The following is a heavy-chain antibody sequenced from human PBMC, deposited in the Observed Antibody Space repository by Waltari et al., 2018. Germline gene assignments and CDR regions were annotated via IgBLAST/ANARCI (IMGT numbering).Heavy chain of an antibody. CDR2: IHRRGKT. Sequence: QLQLQESGPGLVKPSGALSLTCPVSGDSMSSNDWWSWVRQTPEKGLVWIGQIHRRGKTNYNPSLESRVTISIDTSNNQFSLKVASTTAADTAVYYCARDRGRGLYFDSWGQGILVTVSP. D-gene: IGHD2-15*01. J-gene: IGHJ4*02. CDR1: GDSMSSNDW. V-gene: IGHV4-4*02. CDR3: ARDRGRGLYFDS.